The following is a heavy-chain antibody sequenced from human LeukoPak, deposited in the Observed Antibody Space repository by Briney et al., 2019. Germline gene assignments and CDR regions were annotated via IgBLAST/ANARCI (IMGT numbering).Heavy chain of an antibody. CDR3: ASSQQWLVPRFDY. CDR1: GYTFTGYY. Sequence: ASVKVSCKASGYTFTGYYMHWVRQAPGQGLEWTGWINPNSGGTNYAQKFQGRVTMTRDTSISTAYMELSRLRSDDTAVYYCASSQQWLVPRFDYWGQGTLVTVSS. CDR2: INPNSGGT. V-gene: IGHV1-2*02. D-gene: IGHD6-19*01. J-gene: IGHJ4*02.